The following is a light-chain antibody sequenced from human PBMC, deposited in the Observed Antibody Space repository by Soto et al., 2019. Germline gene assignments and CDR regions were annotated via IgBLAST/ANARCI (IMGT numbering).Light chain of an antibody. Sequence: QSVLTQPASLSVSPGQSITISCTGTSSDVGSYNLVSWYQQHPGKAPKLMIYEVSKRPSGVSNRFSGSKSGNTASLTISGLQAEDEADYYCCSYAGSSTFVFGTGTKVTV. V-gene: IGLV2-23*02. CDR1: SSDVGSYNL. CDR3: CSYAGSSTFV. CDR2: EVS. J-gene: IGLJ1*01.